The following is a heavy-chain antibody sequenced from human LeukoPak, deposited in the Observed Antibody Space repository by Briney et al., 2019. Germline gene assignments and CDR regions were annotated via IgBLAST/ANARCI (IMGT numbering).Heavy chain of an antibody. J-gene: IGHJ4*02. CDR3: ARPPGEEHDYFDY. CDR2: IYYSGST. CDR1: GGSISSYY. V-gene: IGHV4-59*01. D-gene: IGHD3-16*01. Sequence: SETLSLTCTVSGGSISSYYWSWIRQPPGKGLEWIGYIYYSGSTNYNPSLKSRVTISVDTSKNQFSLKLSSVTAADTAVYYCARPPGEEHDYFDYWGQGTLVTVSS.